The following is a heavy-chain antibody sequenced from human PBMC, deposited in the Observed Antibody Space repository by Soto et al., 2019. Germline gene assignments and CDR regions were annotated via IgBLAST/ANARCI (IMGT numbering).Heavy chain of an antibody. CDR3: ARSDFWSGYYTEY. CDR1: GGSISSGDYH. CDR2: VYYTGNT. V-gene: IGHV4-30-4*08. D-gene: IGHD3-3*01. Sequence: QVQLQESGPGLVKPSQTLSLTCTVSGGSISSGDYHWSWIRQPPGKGLEWIGFVYYTGNTYYNPSLKSRVTISVDTSKNQFSLKLTSVTAADTAVYYCARSDFWSGYYTEYWGQGTLVTVSS. J-gene: IGHJ4*02.